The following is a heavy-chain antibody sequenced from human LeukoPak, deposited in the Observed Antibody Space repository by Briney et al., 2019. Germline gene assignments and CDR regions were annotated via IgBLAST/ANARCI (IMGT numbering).Heavy chain of an antibody. CDR3: AREGGPYRPLDY. J-gene: IGHJ4*02. CDR2: VHLSGRT. Sequence: SETLSLTCGVSGGSISTTNWWTWVRQPPGEGLEWIGEVHLSGRTHYNPSLESRVTMSVDMSENHISLRLTSVAAADTAVYYCAREGGPYRPLDYSGQGTLVTVSS. CDR1: GGSISTTNW. V-gene: IGHV4-4*02.